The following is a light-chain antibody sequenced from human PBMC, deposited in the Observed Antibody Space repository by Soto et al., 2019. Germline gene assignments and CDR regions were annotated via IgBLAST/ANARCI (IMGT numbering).Light chain of an antibody. J-gene: IGLJ1*01. V-gene: IGLV2-14*01. CDR1: SSDVGAYNL. CDR3: ASLTTTNFV. CDR2: EVT. Sequence: QSALTQPASVSGSPGQSITISCTGTSSDVGAYNLVSWYQHLPDKAPKLIISEVTNRPSGASDRFSGSKSSNTASLTISGLQAEDEADYYCASLTTTNFVFGSGTKVTVL.